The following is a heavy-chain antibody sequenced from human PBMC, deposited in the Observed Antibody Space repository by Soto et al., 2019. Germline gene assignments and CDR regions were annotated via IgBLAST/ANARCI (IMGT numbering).Heavy chain of an antibody. J-gene: IGHJ5*02. D-gene: IGHD3-3*01. CDR1: GGSFSGYY. Sequence: SETLSLTCAVYGGSFSGYYWSWIRQPPGKGLEWIGEINHSGSTNYNPSLKSRVTISVDTSKNQFSLKLSSVTAADTAVYYCASRPTKNVLRFLEWLPAPPTDAPYNWFDPWGQGTLVTVSS. CDR3: ASRPTKNVLRFLEWLPAPPTDAPYNWFDP. V-gene: IGHV4-34*01. CDR2: INHSGST.